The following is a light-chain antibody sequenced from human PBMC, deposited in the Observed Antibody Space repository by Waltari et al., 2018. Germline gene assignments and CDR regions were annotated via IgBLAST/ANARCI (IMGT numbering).Light chain of an antibody. Sequence: QSGLTPPPSASGTPGQTVTISCSGCSSILALTYVYLYQPLPGPAPKLPIFRNNQRPPGAPDRFSASKSDTSASLAVSGLRSEDEADYYCAAWDDSLSGLVVFGGGTKLTVL. CDR1: SSILALTY. J-gene: IGLJ2*01. CDR3: AAWDDSLSGLVV. CDR2: RNN. V-gene: IGLV1-47*01.